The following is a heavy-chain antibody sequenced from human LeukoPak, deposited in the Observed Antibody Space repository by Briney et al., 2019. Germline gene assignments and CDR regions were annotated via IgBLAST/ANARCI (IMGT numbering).Heavy chain of an antibody. V-gene: IGHV4-39*01. CDR3: ARHEYSGSYYGLSWFDP. Sequence: KPSETLSLTCTVSGGSISSSGYYWGWIRQPPGKGLEWIARIYYSGSTYYNPSLKSRVTISVDTSNNQLSLKLSSLNAADTAVYYCARHEYSGSYYGLSWFDPWGQGTLVTVSS. J-gene: IGHJ5*02. CDR2: IYYSGST. CDR1: GGSISSSGYY. D-gene: IGHD1-26*01.